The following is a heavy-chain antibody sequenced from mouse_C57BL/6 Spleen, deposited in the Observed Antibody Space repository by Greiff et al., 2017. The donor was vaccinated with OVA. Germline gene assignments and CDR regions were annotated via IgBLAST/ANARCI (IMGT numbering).Heavy chain of an antibody. Sequence: DVQLQESGPGMVKPSQSLSLTCTVTGYSITSGYDWHWIRHFPGNKLEWMGYISYSGSTNYNPSLKSRISITHDTSKNHFFLKLNSVTTEDTATYYCARGSNPYFDYWGQGTTLTVSS. CDR2: ISYSGST. D-gene: IGHD2-5*01. CDR1: GYSITSGYD. J-gene: IGHJ2*01. CDR3: ARGSNPYFDY. V-gene: IGHV3-1*01.